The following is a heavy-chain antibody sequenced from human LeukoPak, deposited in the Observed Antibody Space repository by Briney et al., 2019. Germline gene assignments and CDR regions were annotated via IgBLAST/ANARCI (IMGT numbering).Heavy chain of an antibody. D-gene: IGHD2-2*01. CDR3: AKDHPGCQLPNWFDP. CDR2: ISGSGGST. V-gene: IGHV3-23*01. CDR1: EFTFSSYA. Sequence: GGSLRLSCAASEFTFSSYAMSWVRQAPGKGLEWVSAISGSGGSTYYADSVKGRFTISRDNSKNTLYLQMNSLRAEDTAVYYCAKDHPGCQLPNWFDPWGQGTLVTVSS. J-gene: IGHJ5*02.